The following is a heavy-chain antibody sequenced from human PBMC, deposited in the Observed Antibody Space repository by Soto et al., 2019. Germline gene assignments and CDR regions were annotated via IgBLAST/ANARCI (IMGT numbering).Heavy chain of an antibody. CDR3: ARGSYYSGWV. D-gene: IGHD6-19*01. J-gene: IGHJ4*02. CDR1: GDSVSSTSAA. CDR2: TYYRSKWYS. V-gene: IGHV6-1*01. Sequence: SQTLSLTCAISGDSVSSTSAAWSWIRQSPSRGLEWLGRTYYRSKWYSDYAVSAKSRITINPDTSKNQFSLQLNSATPEDTAVYYCARGSYYSGWVWGQGTLVTVS.